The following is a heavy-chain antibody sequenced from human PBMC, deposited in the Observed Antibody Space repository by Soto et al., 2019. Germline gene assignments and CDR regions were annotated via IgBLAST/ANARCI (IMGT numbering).Heavy chain of an antibody. D-gene: IGHD6-13*01. V-gene: IGHV5-10-1*01. CDR3: ARIESIARNWFDP. CDR2: IDPVDSYA. CDR1: GFSFTNYW. J-gene: IGHJ5*02. Sequence: GESLKISCKGSGFSFTNYWISWVRQVPGKGLEWMGNIDPVDSYANYSPSFQGHVTFSVDTSISTAFLEWSSLKASDSAIYFCARIESIARNWFDPWGQGTLVTVPQ.